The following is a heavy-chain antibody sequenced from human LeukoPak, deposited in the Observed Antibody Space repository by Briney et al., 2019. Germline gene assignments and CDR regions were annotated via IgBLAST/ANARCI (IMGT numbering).Heavy chain of an antibody. D-gene: IGHD3-3*01. CDR2: IKQDGSEK. CDR3: ARDLHDFWTYYYYGMDV. CDR1: GFTFSTYW. Sequence: GGSLRLSCAASGFTFSTYWMTWVRPAPGKGLEWVANIKQDGSEKYYVDSVKGRFTISRDNAKSSLYLQMNSLRAEDTAVYYCARDLHDFWTYYYYGMDVWGQGTTVTVSS. V-gene: IGHV3-7*01. J-gene: IGHJ6*02.